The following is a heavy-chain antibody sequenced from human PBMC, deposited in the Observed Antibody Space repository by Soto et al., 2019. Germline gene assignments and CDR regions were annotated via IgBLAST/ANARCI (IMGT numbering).Heavy chain of an antibody. V-gene: IGHV1-8*01. CDR2: MNPNSGNT. Sequence: ASVKVSCKASGYTFTSYYINWVRQATGQGLEWMGWMNPNSGNTGYAQKLQGRVTMTRHTSISTAYMELRSRRSDDPAVYYCGRRGAYRHYDAFDIWGQGTMVSVSS. CDR1: GYTFTSYY. CDR3: GRRGAYRHYDAFDI. D-gene: IGHD4-17*01. J-gene: IGHJ3*02.